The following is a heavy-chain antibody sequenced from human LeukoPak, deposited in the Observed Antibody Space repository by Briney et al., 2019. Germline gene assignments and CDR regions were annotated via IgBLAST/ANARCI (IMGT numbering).Heavy chain of an antibody. J-gene: IGHJ4*02. Sequence: PGGSLRLSCAASGFTFDDYAMHWVRQAPGKGLEWVSLISWDGGSTYYADSVKGRFTISRDNSKTSLYLQMNSLRAEDTALYYCATDSREITFGGVADYWGQGTLVTVSS. D-gene: IGHD3-16*01. CDR3: ATDSREITFGGVADY. CDR2: ISWDGGST. CDR1: GFTFDDYA. V-gene: IGHV3-43D*04.